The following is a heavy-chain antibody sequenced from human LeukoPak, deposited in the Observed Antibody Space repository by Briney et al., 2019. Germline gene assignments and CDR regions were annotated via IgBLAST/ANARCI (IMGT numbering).Heavy chain of an antibody. V-gene: IGHV4-34*01. CDR1: GGSFSGYY. D-gene: IGHD3-22*01. CDR2: INHSGST. J-gene: IGHJ4*02. CDR3: ARVPPYYYDSSGYIDY. Sequence: SETLSLTCAVYGGSFSGYYWSWIRQPPGKGLEWIGEINHSGSTNYNPSLKSRVTISVDTSKNQFSPKLSSVAAADTAVYYCARVPPYYYDSSGYIDYWGQGTLVTVSS.